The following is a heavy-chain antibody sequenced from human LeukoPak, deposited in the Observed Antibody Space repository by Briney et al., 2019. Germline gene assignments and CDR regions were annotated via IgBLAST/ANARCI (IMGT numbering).Heavy chain of an antibody. J-gene: IGHJ4*02. Sequence: ASVKVSCKASGYTFTNYLLHWVRQAPGQGLEWVGRITPSVDTTNYAQKFRDRVTMTRDTSTSTVYMELSSLRSEDTAVYHCVREESGGYFDYWGQGTLVTVSS. CDR2: ITPSVDTT. CDR1: GYTFTNYL. D-gene: IGHD2-8*02. V-gene: IGHV1-46*01. CDR3: VREESGGYFDY.